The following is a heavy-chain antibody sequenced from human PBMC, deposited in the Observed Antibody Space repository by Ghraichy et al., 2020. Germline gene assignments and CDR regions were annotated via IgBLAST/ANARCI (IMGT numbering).Heavy chain of an antibody. Sequence: CAASGFTFSSYAMSWVRQAPGKGLEWVSAISGSGGSTYYADSVKGRFTISRDNSKNTLYLQMNSLRAEDTAVYYCAKDRDGRGSPRITMIGVPFDYWGQGTLVTVSS. V-gene: IGHV3-23*01. CDR1: GFTFSSYA. D-gene: IGHD3-22*01. J-gene: IGHJ4*02. CDR3: AKDRDGRGSPRITMIGVPFDY. CDR2: ISGSGGST.